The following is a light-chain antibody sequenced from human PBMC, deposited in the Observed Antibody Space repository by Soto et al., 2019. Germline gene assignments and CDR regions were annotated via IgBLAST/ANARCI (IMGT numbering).Light chain of an antibody. CDR1: QSISSY. J-gene: IGKJ1*01. V-gene: IGKV1-39*01. Sequence: DIQMTQSPSSLSASVGDRVTITCRASQSISSYLNWYQQKPGKAPKLLIYAASSLQSGVPSRFSGSGSGTEFNLTISSLQPEDFANYYSQQSYNNQCTFGQEKKVEIK. CDR3: QQSYNNQCT. CDR2: AAS.